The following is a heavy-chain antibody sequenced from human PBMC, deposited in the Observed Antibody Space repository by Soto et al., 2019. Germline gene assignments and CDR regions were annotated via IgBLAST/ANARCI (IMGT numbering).Heavy chain of an antibody. V-gene: IGHV4-39*01. J-gene: IGHJ4*02. D-gene: IGHD3-3*01. CDR3: ARMGYDFWSGYPTSFDS. CDR1: GGSISSSSYY. Sequence: PSETLSLTCTVSGGSISSSSYYWSWIRQPPGKGLEWIASIYYSGSTYYNPSLKSRVTISVDTSKNQFSLKLGSVTAADTAVYYCARMGYDFWSGYPTSFDSWGQGTLVTVSS. CDR2: IYYSGST.